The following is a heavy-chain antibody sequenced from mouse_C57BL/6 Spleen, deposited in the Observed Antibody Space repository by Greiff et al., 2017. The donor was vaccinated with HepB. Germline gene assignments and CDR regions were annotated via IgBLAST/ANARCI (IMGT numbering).Heavy chain of an antibody. Sequence: EVQVVESGGGLVQPKGSLKLSCAASGFSFNTYAMNWVRQAPGKGLEWVARIRSKSNNYATYYADSVKDRFTISRDDSESMLYLQMNNLKTEDTAMYDCVRDYYGSSWDYWGQGTTLTVSS. D-gene: IGHD1-1*01. CDR1: GFSFNTYA. J-gene: IGHJ2*01. CDR3: VRDYYGSSWDY. CDR2: IRSKSNNYAT. V-gene: IGHV10-1*01.